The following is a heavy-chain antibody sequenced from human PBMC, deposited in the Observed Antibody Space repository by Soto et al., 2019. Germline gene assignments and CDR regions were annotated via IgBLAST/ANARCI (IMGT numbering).Heavy chain of an antibody. CDR2: IFYSGST. J-gene: IGHJ6*04. CDR1: GASMRSYY. V-gene: IGHV4-59*01. Sequence: SETLSLTCNVSGASMRSYYWTWMRLSPGKGLEWIGDIFYSGSTNLNPSLRSRLSISIDTSKNKFSLMLNSVTAADTAVYYCARDFRCCGLDVRGKGTTVTVSS. CDR3: ARDFRCCGLDV.